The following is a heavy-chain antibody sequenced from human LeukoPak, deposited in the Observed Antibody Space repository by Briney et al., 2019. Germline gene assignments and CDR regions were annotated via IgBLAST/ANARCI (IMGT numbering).Heavy chain of an antibody. CDR3: ARESDIQLWLGTGYSDY. CDR1: GGTFSNYA. Sequence: SVKVSCKASGGTFSNYAISWVRQAPGQGLEWMGGIIPIFGTANYAQKFQGRVTITADESTSTAYMELSSLRSEDTAVYYCARESDIQLWLGTGYSDYWGQGTLVTVSS. D-gene: IGHD5-18*01. J-gene: IGHJ4*02. CDR2: IIPIFGTA. V-gene: IGHV1-69*13.